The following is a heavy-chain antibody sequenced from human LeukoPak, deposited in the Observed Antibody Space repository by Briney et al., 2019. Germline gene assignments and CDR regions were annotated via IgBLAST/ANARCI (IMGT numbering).Heavy chain of an antibody. CDR3: ARLVGATRYGPYYFDY. CDR2: IIPIFGTA. Sequence: SVRVSCTASGGTFTSYAISWVRQAPGQGLEWMGGIIPIFGTANYAQKFQGRVTITTDESTSTAYMEPSSLRSEDTAVYYCARLVGATRYGPYYFDYWGQGTLVTVSS. D-gene: IGHD1-26*01. CDR1: GGTFTSYA. V-gene: IGHV1-69*05. J-gene: IGHJ4*02.